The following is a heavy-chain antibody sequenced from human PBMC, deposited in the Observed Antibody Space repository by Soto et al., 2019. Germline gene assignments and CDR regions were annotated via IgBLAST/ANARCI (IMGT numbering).Heavy chain of an antibody. D-gene: IGHD3-3*01. CDR1: GYTFTSYA. J-gene: IGHJ6*02. Sequence: ASVKVSCKASGYTFTSYAMNWVRQAPGQRLEWMGWINAGNGNTKYSQKFQGRVTITRDTSASTAYMELSSLRSEDTAVYYCAATIIGVGGSGYYGLDVWGQGTTVTVSS. CDR3: AATIIGVGGSGYYGLDV. V-gene: IGHV1-3*01. CDR2: INAGNGNT.